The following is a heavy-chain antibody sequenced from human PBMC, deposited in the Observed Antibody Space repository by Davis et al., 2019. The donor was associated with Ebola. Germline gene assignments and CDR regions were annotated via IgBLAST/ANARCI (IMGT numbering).Heavy chain of an antibody. CDR2: INHTGKT. V-gene: IGHV4-39*07. J-gene: IGHJ6*02. CDR3: ARGGVTPPYYYYGMDV. Sequence: MPSETLSLTCTVPGGSISSSSYYWGWIRQPPGKGLEWIGEINHTGKTNYNPSLKSRVTISVDTSKNQFSLKLSSVTAADTAVYYCARGGVTPPYYYYGMDVWGQGTTVTVSS. CDR1: GGSISSSSYY. D-gene: IGHD2-21*02.